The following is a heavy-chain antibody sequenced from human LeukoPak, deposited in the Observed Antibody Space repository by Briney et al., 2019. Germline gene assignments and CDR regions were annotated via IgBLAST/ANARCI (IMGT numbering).Heavy chain of an antibody. CDR3: ARERAWHDAFDI. Sequence: QAGGSVRLSCAASGFTFNNFWMSWVRQAPGKALVWVANIKQDGSEKYYVDSVKGRFTISRDNAKNSLHLQMNSLRAEDTAVYYCARERAWHDAFDIWGQGTSVTVSS. CDR2: IKQDGSEK. CDR1: GFTFNNFW. V-gene: IGHV3-7*01. J-gene: IGHJ3*02.